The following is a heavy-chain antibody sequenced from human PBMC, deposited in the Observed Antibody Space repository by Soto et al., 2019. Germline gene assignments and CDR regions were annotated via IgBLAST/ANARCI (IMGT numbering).Heavy chain of an antibody. V-gene: IGHV1-46*01. J-gene: IGHJ4*02. CDR1: GYTFTSYY. Sequence: ASVKVSCKASGYTFTSYYMHWVRQAPGQGLEWMGIINPSGGSTSYAQKFQGRVTMTRDTSTSTVYMELSSLRSEDTAVYYCARNQTPRQYCSGGSCYTDFDYWGQGTLVTVSS. CDR3: ARNQTPRQYCSGGSCYTDFDY. CDR2: INPSGGST. D-gene: IGHD2-15*01.